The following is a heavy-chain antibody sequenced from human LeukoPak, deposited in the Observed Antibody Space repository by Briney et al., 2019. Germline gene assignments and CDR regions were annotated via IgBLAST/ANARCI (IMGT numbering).Heavy chain of an antibody. CDR2: ISSSGSTI. V-gene: IGHV3-48*03. Sequence: GGSLRLSCAASGFTFSSYEMNWVRQAPGKGLEWVSYISSSGSTIYYADSVKGRFTISRDNAKNSLYLQMNSLRAEDTAVYYCARVILRGYSAPDYWGQGTLVTVSS. CDR3: ARVILRGYSAPDY. J-gene: IGHJ4*02. CDR1: GFTFSSYE. D-gene: IGHD5-12*01.